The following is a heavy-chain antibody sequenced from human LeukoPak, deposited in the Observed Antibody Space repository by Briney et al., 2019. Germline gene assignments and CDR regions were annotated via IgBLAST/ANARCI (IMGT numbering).Heavy chain of an antibody. Sequence: GGSLRLSCTASGFTFSSYAMNWVRQAPGKGLVWVSRINSDGGSTHYADSVKGRFTISRDNAKNTLYLQMNSLRAEDTAVYYCASNYVWGSYRYTMPDAFDIWGQGTMVTVSS. V-gene: IGHV3-74*01. CDR1: GFTFSSYA. CDR2: INSDGGST. J-gene: IGHJ3*02. D-gene: IGHD3-16*02. CDR3: ASNYVWGSYRYTMPDAFDI.